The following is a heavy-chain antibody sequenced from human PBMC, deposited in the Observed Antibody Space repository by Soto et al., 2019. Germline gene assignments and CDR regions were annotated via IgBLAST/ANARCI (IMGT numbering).Heavy chain of an antibody. J-gene: IGHJ4*02. V-gene: IGHV3-66*01. CDR2: IYSGGST. D-gene: IGHD5-12*01. CDR3: AYQRGGYDRDFDY. CDR1: GSTVSSNY. Sequence: EVQQVESGGGLVQPGGSLRLSCAASGSTVSSNYMSWVRQAPGKGLEWVSVIYSGGSTYYADSVKGRFTISRDNSKNTLYLQINSLRAEDTAVYYCAYQRGGYDRDFDYWGQRTLVTVSS.